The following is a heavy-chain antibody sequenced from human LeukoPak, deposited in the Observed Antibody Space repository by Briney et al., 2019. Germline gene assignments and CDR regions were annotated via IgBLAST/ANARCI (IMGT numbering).Heavy chain of an antibody. CDR1: GFAFGSHV. V-gene: IGHV3-21*01. CDR3: ARSFLNYYDSRGYPYFFDN. Sequence: GGSLRLSCTASGFAFGSHVMNWVRQAPGKGLEWVSSISSRSSFVYYADSVKGRFTISRVDAKSSLYLQMNSLRAEDTAMYYCARSFLNYYDSRGYPYFFDNWGQGTLVTVSS. J-gene: IGHJ4*02. CDR2: ISSRSSFV. D-gene: IGHD3-22*01.